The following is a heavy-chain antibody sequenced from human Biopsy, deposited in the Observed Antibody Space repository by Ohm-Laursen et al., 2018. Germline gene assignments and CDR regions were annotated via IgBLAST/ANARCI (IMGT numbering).Heavy chain of an antibody. Sequence: SLRLSCTASGFTFSSSWMTWVRQAPGKGLEWVAMIKQDGSEDYYVDSAKGRFTISRDNAQKSLDLQLNSLRAEDTAVYYCVRRRSMDVWGQGTAVTVSS. J-gene: IGHJ6*02. CDR2: IKQDGSED. CDR1: GFTFSSSW. CDR3: VRRRSMDV. V-gene: IGHV3-7*01.